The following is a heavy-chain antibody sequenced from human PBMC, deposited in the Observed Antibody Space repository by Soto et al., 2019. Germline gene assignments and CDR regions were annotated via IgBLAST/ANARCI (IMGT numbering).Heavy chain of an antibody. CDR1: GGSISSGGYY. CDR2: IYYSGST. J-gene: IGHJ6*02. CDR3: ARRSRAGTRYYYGMDV. Sequence: SETLSLTCTVSGGSISSGGYYWSWIRQHPGKGLEWIGYIYYSGSTYYNPSLKSRVTISVDTSKNQFSLKLSSVTAADTAVYYCARRSRAGTRYYYGMDVWGQGTTVTVSS. V-gene: IGHV4-31*03.